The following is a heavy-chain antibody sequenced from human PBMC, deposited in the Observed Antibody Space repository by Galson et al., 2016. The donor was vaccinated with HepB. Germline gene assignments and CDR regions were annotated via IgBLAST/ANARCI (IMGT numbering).Heavy chain of an antibody. CDR1: GFTLNIYA. Sequence: SLRLSCAASGFTLNIYAMTWVRQAPGKGLEWVSSLNGGADDSYYSDSVKGRFTISRDNSKSTLYLQMNSLRAEDTALYYCARYDYDSGGLRRAFDIWGQGTMVTVSS. J-gene: IGHJ3*02. D-gene: IGHD3-10*01. V-gene: IGHV3-23*01. CDR3: ARYDYDSGGLRRAFDI. CDR2: LNGGADDS.